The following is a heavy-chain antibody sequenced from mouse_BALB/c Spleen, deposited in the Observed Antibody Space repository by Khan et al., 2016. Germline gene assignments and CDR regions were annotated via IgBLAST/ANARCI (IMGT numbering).Heavy chain of an antibody. Sequence: EVQLQESGPGLVKPSQSLSLTCTVAGYSITSDYAWNWIRQFPGNKLEWMGYISYSGSTSYNPSLKSRISITRDTSKNQFFLQLNSVTTEDTATYYYASPSGSSWYFDVWGAGTTVTVSS. J-gene: IGHJ1*01. D-gene: IGHD1-1*01. CDR2: ISYSGST. V-gene: IGHV3-2*02. CDR3: ASPSGSSWYFDV. CDR1: GYSITSDYA.